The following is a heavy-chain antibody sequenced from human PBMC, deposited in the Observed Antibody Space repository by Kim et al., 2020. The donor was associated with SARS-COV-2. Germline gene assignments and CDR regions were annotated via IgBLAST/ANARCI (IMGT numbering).Heavy chain of an antibody. J-gene: IGHJ6*02. Sequence: GGSLRLSCAASGFTFSSYAMHWVRQAPGKGLEWVAVISYDGSNKYYADSVKGRFTISRDNSKNTLYLQMNSLRAEDTAVYYCARVSAVAGSPYYYYGMDVWGQGTTVTVSS. CDR1: GFTFSSYA. V-gene: IGHV3-30-3*01. D-gene: IGHD6-19*01. CDR2: ISYDGSNK. CDR3: ARVSAVAGSPYYYYGMDV.